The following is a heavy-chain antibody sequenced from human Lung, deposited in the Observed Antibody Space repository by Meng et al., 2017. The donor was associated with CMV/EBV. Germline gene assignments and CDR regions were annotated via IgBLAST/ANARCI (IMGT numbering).Heavy chain of an antibody. CDR1: GYTFTGYY. CDR3: ARGLAVAGTSHVAY. V-gene: IGHV1-2*02. J-gene: IGHJ4*02. D-gene: IGHD6-19*01. CDR2: INPNSGGT. Sequence: ASVKVSCKASGYTFTGYYMHWVRQAPGQGLEWMGWINPNSGGTNYAQKFQGRVTMTRDTSISTAYMELSRLRSDDTAVYYCARGLAVAGTSHVAYWGQGTLVXVSS.